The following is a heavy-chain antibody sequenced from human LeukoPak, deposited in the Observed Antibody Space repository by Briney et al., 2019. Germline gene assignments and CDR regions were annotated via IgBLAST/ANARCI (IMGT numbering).Heavy chain of an antibody. D-gene: IGHD3-10*01. CDR2: INHSGST. CDR1: GGSFSGYY. Sequence: SETLSLTCAVYGGSFSGYYWSWLRQPPGKGLEWIGEINHSGSTNYNPSLKSRVTISVDTSKNQFSLKLSSVTAADTAVYYCASISGSGSSRTYYYYYMDVWGKGTTVTVSS. CDR3: ASISGSGSSRTYYYYYMDV. J-gene: IGHJ6*03. V-gene: IGHV4-34*01.